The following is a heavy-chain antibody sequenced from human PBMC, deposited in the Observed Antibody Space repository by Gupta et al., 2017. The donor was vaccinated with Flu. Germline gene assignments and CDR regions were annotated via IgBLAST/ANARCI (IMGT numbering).Heavy chain of an antibody. D-gene: IGHD3-3*01. CDR3: ARERSWSGSEIVPFDI. CDR2: INAVTDNR. V-gene: IGHV1-3*01. Sequence: QAQLVQSGAEVKKPGASVKVSCKASGYTFISHAIHWVRQAPGQRLEWMGWINAVTDNRKYSQKCQARLIITGDTSASTVTMELSSLRSEDTAVYYCARERSWSGSEIVPFDIWGQGTVVTVSS. CDR1: GYTFISHA. J-gene: IGHJ3*02.